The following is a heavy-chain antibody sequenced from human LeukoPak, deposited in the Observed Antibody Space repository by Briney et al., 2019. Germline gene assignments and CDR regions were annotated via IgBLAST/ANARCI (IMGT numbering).Heavy chain of an antibody. CDR3: AKTAPTSDIVVVVAANYYYMDV. CDR2: SGSGGTT. D-gene: IGHD2-15*01. V-gene: IGHV3-23*01. J-gene: IGHJ6*03. CDR1: GFTFSSYA. Sequence: GGSLRLSCAASGFTFSSYAMTWVRQAPGKGLEWVSGSGSGGTTYYADSVKGRFTISRDNSKNRLYLQMNSLRAEDTAVYYCAKTAPTSDIVVVVAANYYYMDVWGKGTTVTVSS.